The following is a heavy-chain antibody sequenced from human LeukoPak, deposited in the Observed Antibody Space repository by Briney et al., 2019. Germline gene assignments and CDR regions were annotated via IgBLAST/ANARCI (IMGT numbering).Heavy chain of an antibody. Sequence: PGGSLRLSCAASGFTFSSYGMHWVRQAPGKGLEWVAVIWYDGSNKYYADSVKGRFSISRDNSKNTLYLQMNSLRAEDTAVYYCAKDRESRYGAYDLGDNWGQGTLVTVSS. J-gene: IGHJ4*02. CDR3: AKDRESRYGAYDLGDN. CDR1: GFTFSSYG. CDR2: IWYDGSNK. D-gene: IGHD5-12*01. V-gene: IGHV3-33*06.